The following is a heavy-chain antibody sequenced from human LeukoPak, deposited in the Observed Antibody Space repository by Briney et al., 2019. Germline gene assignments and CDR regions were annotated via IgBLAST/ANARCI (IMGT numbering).Heavy chain of an antibody. V-gene: IGHV3-53*01. Sequence: PGGSLRLSCAASGFTVSSNYMSWVRQAPGKGLEWVSVIYSGGSTYYADSVKGRFTISRDNSKNTLYLQMNSLRAEDTAVYYCARDYSTRGGYFDYWGQGTLVTVSS. CDR2: IYSGGST. J-gene: IGHJ4*02. CDR1: GFTVSSNY. CDR3: ARDYSTRGGYFDY. D-gene: IGHD6-13*01.